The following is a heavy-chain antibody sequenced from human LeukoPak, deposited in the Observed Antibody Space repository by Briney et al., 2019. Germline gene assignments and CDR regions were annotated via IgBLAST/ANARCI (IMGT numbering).Heavy chain of an antibody. CDR2: VNSDGSST. CDR3: ARGRYYGMDV. V-gene: IGHV3-74*01. Sequence: GGSLRLSCAASGFTFTSYWMHWVRQAPGKGLVWVSRVNSDGSSTTCADSVMGRFTISRDNAKKTLYLQMNSLRAEDTAVYYCARGRYYGMDVWGQGTTVTVSS. J-gene: IGHJ6*02. CDR1: GFTFTSYW.